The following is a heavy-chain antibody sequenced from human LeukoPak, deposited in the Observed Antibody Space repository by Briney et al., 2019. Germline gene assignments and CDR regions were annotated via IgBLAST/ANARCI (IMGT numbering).Heavy chain of an antibody. CDR2: ISGSGGST. CDR3: AKAWLSSDSRGWYEPYGMDV. CDR1: GFTFSSYA. J-gene: IGHJ6*02. V-gene: IGHV3-23*01. D-gene: IGHD6-19*01. Sequence: GGSMRLSCAASGFTFSSYAMSGVRQAPGKGLDCVSAISGSGGSTDYAESVKGRFTISRDNSKNTLYMQRNSLRAEDTAVYYCAKAWLSSDSRGWYEPYGMDVWGQGTTVTVSS.